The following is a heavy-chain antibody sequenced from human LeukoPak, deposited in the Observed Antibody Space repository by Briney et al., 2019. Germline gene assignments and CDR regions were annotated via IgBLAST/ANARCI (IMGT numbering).Heavy chain of an antibody. CDR1: GASIIGPKW. Sequence: PSETLSLTCTVSGASIIGPKWWNWVRLSPGKGMEWIGEIFHSGSTHYNPSLKSRVTISVDTSKNQFSLKLSSVTAADTAVYYCARDGYYSSGWRYYMDVWGKGTTVTVSS. CDR2: IFHSGST. J-gene: IGHJ6*03. D-gene: IGHD6-19*01. CDR3: ARDGYYSSGWRYYMDV. V-gene: IGHV4-4*02.